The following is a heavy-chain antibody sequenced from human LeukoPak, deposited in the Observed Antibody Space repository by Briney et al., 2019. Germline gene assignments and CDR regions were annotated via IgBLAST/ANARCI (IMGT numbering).Heavy chain of an antibody. J-gene: IGHJ4*01. D-gene: IGHD6-13*01. Sequence: GGSLRLSCAASGFTFSSYWMHWVRQAPGKGLVWVSRINSDGSSTTYADSVKGRFTISRDNAKNTLYLQMNSLRAEDTAVYYCARGGSGSSPYFDYCGHGTLVTASS. CDR1: GFTFSSYW. CDR2: INSDGSST. CDR3: ARGGSGSSPYFDY. V-gene: IGHV3-74*01.